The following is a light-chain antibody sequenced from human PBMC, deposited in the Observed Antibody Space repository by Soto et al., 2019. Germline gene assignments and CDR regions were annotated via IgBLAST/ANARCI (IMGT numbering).Light chain of an antibody. Sequence: ETVMTQSPATLSVSPGERATLSCRASQSVRNKLNWYQQKPGQAPRLLIYGASSRATGIPDRFSGSGSGTEFTLTITRLEPEDSAVYFCQHYGYSQWTFGQGTKVDIK. CDR2: GAS. V-gene: IGKV3D-15*01. CDR1: QSVRNK. CDR3: QHYGYSQWT. J-gene: IGKJ1*01.